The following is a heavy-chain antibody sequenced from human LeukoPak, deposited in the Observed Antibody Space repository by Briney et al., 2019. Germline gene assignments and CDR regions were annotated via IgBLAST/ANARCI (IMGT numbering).Heavy chain of an antibody. J-gene: IGHJ4*02. V-gene: IGHV3-15*01. CDR3: TTDLGLTMIRGVIVS. D-gene: IGHD3-10*01. Sequence: GGSLRLSCAASGFTFTNAWMSWVRQAPGKGLEWVGRIKSKGDGETTDYAAPVKGRFTMSRDNSKATLYLQMNSLKAEDTAVYFCTTDLGLTMIRGVIVSWGQGALVTVSS. CDR1: GFTFTNAW. CDR2: IKSKGDGETT.